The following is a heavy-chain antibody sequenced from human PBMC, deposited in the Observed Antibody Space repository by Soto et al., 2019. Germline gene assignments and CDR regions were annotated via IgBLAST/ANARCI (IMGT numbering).Heavy chain of an antibody. CDR1: GGSISSGGYY. Sequence: SETLSLTCTVSGGSISSGGYYWSWIRQHPGKGLEWIGYIYYSGSTYYNPSLKSRVTISVDTSKNQFSLKLSSVTAADTAVYYCAREDRSGLDYYDSSGYSNWFDPWGQGTLVTVSS. V-gene: IGHV4-31*03. J-gene: IGHJ5*02. D-gene: IGHD3-22*01. CDR3: AREDRSGLDYYDSSGYSNWFDP. CDR2: IYYSGST.